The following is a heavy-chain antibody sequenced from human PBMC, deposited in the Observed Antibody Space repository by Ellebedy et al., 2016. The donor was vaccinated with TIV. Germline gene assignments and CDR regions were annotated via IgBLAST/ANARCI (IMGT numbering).Heavy chain of an antibody. CDR3: AKDRVLLWFGELDY. CDR1: GFAFSSYA. V-gene: IGHV3-23*01. CDR2: ISGSGGST. J-gene: IGHJ4*02. Sequence: GESLKISCAVSGFAFSSYAMSWVRQAPGKGLEWVSGISGSGGSTYYADSVKGRFTISRDNSKNTLYLQMNSLRAEDTAVYYCAKDRVLLWFGELDYWGQGTLVTVSS. D-gene: IGHD3-10*01.